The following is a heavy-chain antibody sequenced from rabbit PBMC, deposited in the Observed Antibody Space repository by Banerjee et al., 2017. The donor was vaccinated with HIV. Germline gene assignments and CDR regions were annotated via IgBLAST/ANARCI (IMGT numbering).Heavy chain of an antibody. J-gene: IGHJ4*01. CDR2: IYIGSGST. D-gene: IGHD6-1*01. CDR1: GFSFSSSYY. V-gene: IGHV1S40*01. Sequence: QSLVESGGGLVQPEGSLTLTCTASGFSFSSSYYMCWVRQAPGKGLEWIGCIYIGSGSTYYASWAKGRFTISKTSSTTVTLQMTSLTAADTATYFCARGYTYVYASEYYFTLWGPGTLVTVS. CDR3: ARGYTYVYASEYYFTL.